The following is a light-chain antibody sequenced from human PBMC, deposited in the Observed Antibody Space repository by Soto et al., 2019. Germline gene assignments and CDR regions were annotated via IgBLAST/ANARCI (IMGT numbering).Light chain of an antibody. CDR1: QSFSTSY. CDR2: NTF. J-gene: IGKJ3*01. V-gene: IGKV3-20*01. CDR3: QQYGGSPFT. Sequence: EIVLTQSPGTLSLSPGEKATLPCRASQSFSTSYLAWYQHKPGQAPRLLIYNTFTRATGIPDRFSGSGSGTDFTLTISRLEPEDFAVYYCQQYGGSPFTFGPGTKVDIK.